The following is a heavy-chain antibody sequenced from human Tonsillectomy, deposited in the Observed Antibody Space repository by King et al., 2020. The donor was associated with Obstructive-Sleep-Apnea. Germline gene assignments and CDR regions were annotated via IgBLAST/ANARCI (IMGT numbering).Heavy chain of an antibody. J-gene: IGHJ4*02. V-gene: IGHV3-21*01. CDR2: ISSDSNNI. CDR1: GFTFSKYS. CDR3: ARLTLVATTAPFDY. Sequence: VQLVESGGGLVKPGGSLRLSCAASGFTFSKYSMNLVRQAPGKGLEWVSFISSDSNNIYYADSVKGRFTISRDNAKNSLFLQMNSLRAEDTALYYCARLTLVATTAPFDYWGQGTLVTVSS. D-gene: IGHD5-12*01.